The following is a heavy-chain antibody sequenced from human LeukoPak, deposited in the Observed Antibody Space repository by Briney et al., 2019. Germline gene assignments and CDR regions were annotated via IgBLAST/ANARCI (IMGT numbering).Heavy chain of an antibody. V-gene: IGHV3-23*01. CDR3: ARVRYGELDV. Sequence: GGSLRLSCAASGFTFSSYAMSWVRQAPGKGLEWVSSMSGSGGSTYYADSVKGRFTISRDDSKNTLYLQMNSLRAEDTAVYYCARVRYGELDVWGQGTTATVSS. CDR2: MSGSGGST. J-gene: IGHJ6*02. D-gene: IGHD4-17*01. CDR1: GFTFSSYA.